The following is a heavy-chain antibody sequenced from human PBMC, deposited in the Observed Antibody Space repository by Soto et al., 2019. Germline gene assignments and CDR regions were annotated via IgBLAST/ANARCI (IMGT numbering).Heavy chain of an antibody. D-gene: IGHD3-3*01. CDR1: GFTFNNAW. Sequence: EVHLVESGGGLVKPGGSLRLSCAASGFTFNNAWMSWVRQAPGKGLEWVGRIKSNSDGGTTDYAAPVKGRFTISRDDSKSTLYLQMNSLQTEDTAVYYCAAYYDLSNGQHGWFDPWGQGTLVTVSS. CDR3: AAYYDLSNGQHGWFDP. J-gene: IGHJ5*02. CDR2: IKSNSDGGTT. V-gene: IGHV3-15*01.